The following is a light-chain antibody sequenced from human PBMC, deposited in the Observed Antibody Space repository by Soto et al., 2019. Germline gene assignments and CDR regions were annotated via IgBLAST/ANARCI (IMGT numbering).Light chain of an antibody. CDR1: QSVSSN. J-gene: IGKJ2*01. CDR2: GAS. CDR3: AEYNNWSYT. Sequence: EIVMTQSPATLAVSPGERAALSCRASQSVSSNFAWYQQKPGQAPRILIYGASSRATGTPARCSGSGSGTELTLTISCLQFEEFAVDYCAEYNNWSYTVGLGTNLEMK. V-gene: IGKV3-15*01.